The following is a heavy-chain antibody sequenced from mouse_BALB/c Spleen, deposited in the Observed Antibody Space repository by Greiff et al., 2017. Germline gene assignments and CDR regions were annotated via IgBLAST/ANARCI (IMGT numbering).Heavy chain of an antibody. V-gene: IGHV14-1*02. CDR2: IDPENGNT. Sequence: EVQLQQSGAELVRPGALVKLSCKASGFNIKDYYMHWVKQRPEQGLEWIGWIDPENGNTIYDPKFQGKASITADTSSNTAYLQLSSLTSEDTAVYYCASYGNYVEAMDYWGQGTSVTVSS. D-gene: IGHD2-1*01. J-gene: IGHJ4*01. CDR3: ASYGNYVEAMDY. CDR1: GFNIKDYY.